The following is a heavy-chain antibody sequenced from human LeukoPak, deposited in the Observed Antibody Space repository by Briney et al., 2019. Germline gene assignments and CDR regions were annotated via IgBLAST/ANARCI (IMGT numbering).Heavy chain of an antibody. CDR1: GDSVSSNSV. J-gene: IGHJ3*02. CDR2: TYYRSKRYN. Sequence: SQTLSLTCAISGDSVSSNSVWNWIRQSPSRGLEWLGRTYYRSKRYNDYAVSVKSRIAVNLDTSKNQFSLQLNSVTPEDTAVYYCARVGSYLDAFDMWGQGTMVTVSS. V-gene: IGHV6-1*01. CDR3: ARVGSYLDAFDM. D-gene: IGHD1-26*01.